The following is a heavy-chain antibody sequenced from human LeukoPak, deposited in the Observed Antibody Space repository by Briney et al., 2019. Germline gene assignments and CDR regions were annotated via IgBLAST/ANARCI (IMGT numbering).Heavy chain of an antibody. J-gene: IGHJ4*02. D-gene: IGHD3-22*01. CDR1: GFSLSNFG. CDR2: ISYDGSNK. Sequence: GGSLRLSCAASGFSLSNFGMHWVRQAPGKGLEWVAVISYDGSNKYFADSVKGRFTISRDNSKNTLYLQMNSLRAEDTAVYYCATQDGYDNSGHYGYWGQGTLVTVSS. V-gene: IGHV3-30*03. CDR3: ATQDGYDNSGHYGY.